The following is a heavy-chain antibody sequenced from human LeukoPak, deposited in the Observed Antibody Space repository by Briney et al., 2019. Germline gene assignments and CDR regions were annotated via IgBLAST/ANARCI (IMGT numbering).Heavy chain of an antibody. CDR3: ARPPYDFWSGYYKVAEDY. V-gene: IGHV4-39*01. CDR2: LYYSGST. CDR1: GGSISRSSFY. J-gene: IGHJ4*02. Sequence: PSETLSLTCSVSGGSISRSSFYWGWIRQPPGKGLEWIGSLYYSGSTYYNPSLKSRVTISVDTSKNQFSLKLSSVTAADTAVYYCARPPYDFWSGYYKVAEDYWGQGTLVTVSS. D-gene: IGHD3-3*01.